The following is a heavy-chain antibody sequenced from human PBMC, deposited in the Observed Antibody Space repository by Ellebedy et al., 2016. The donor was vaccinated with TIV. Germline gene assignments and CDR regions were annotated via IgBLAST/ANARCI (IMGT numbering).Heavy chain of an antibody. V-gene: IGHV3-30*03. CDR1: GFIFNRYG. CDR3: TREARWGNWYFDL. J-gene: IGHJ2*01. CDR2: IASEGGAT. D-gene: IGHD4-23*01. Sequence: PGGSLRLSCAASGFIFNRYGIKWVRQVPGKRLGWIGDIASEGGATVYADFVRGRFTLSRDNSWNTVYLQMNSLSPDDTAVYYCTREARWGNWYFDLWGRGTLVAVST.